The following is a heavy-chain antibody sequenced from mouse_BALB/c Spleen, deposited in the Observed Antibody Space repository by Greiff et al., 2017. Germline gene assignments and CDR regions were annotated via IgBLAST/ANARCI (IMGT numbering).Heavy chain of an antibody. CDR2: IYPGDGDT. D-gene: IGHD1-1*01. Sequence: LEESGAELVRPGSSVKISCKASGYAFSSYWMNWVKQRPGQGLEWIGQIYPGDGDTNYNGKFKGKATLTADKSSSTAYMQLSSLTSEDSAVYYCARNYYGSSYGFAYWGQGTLVTVSA. V-gene: IGHV1-80*01. CDR3: ARNYYGSSYGFAY. J-gene: IGHJ3*01. CDR1: GYAFSSYW.